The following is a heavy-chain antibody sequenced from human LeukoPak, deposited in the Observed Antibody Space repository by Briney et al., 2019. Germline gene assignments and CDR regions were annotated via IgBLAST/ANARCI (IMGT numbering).Heavy chain of an antibody. V-gene: IGHV4-34*01. Sequence: SETLSLTCAVYGGSFSGYYWSWIRQPPGKGLEWIGEINHSGSTNYNPSLKSRVTISVDTSKNQFSLKLSSVTAADTAVYYCARGGAYCGGDCYPYNNWFDPWGQGTLVTVSS. CDR3: ARGGAYCGGDCYPYNNWFDP. CDR2: INHSGST. CDR1: GGSFSGYY. D-gene: IGHD2-21*02. J-gene: IGHJ5*02.